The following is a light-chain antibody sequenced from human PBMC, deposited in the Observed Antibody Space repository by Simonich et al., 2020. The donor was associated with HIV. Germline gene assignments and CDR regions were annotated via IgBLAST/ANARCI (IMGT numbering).Light chain of an antibody. Sequence: DIVMTQSPASLAVSLGERATINCKSSPSVLYSSNNKNYLAWYPQKPGQPPKLLIYWASTRESGVPDRFSGSGSGTDFTLTISSLQAEDVAVYYCQQYYSTPQTFGQGTKVEIK. CDR3: QQYYSTPQT. CDR2: WAS. J-gene: IGKJ1*01. V-gene: IGKV4-1*01. CDR1: PSVLYSSNNKNY.